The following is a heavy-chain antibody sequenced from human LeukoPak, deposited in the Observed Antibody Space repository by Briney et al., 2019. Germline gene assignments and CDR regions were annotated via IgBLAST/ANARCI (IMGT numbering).Heavy chain of an antibody. V-gene: IGHV4-34*01. Sequence: PSETLSLTCAVYGGSFSGYYWSWIRRPPGKGLEWIGEINHSGSTNYNPSLKSRVTISVDTFKNQFSLKLSSVTAADTAVYYCAGYYGSGSFNPLGAFDIWGQGTMVTVSS. CDR3: AGYYGSGSFNPLGAFDI. CDR2: INHSGST. CDR1: GGSFSGYY. J-gene: IGHJ3*02. D-gene: IGHD3-10*01.